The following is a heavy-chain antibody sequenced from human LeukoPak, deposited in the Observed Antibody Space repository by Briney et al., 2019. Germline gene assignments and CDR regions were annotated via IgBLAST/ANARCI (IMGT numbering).Heavy chain of an antibody. CDR3: AREIVSAVAGNFDY. Sequence: GGSLRLSCAASGFNFRGYEMNWVRQAPGKGLEGVSYISNTDETRTYADSVKGRFTISRDNAKNSLHLEMNSLRAEDTAVYYCAREIVSAVAGNFDYWGQGTLVTVSS. V-gene: IGHV3-48*03. J-gene: IGHJ4*02. CDR2: ISNTDETR. CDR1: GFNFRGYE. D-gene: IGHD6-19*01.